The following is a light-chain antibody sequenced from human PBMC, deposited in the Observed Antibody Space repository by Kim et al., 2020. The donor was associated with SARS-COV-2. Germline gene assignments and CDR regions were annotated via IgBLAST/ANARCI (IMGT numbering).Light chain of an antibody. V-gene: IGLV1-44*01. CDR1: TSNIGTNT. Sequence: QPVLSQPPSASGTPGQRVTISCSGSTSNIGTNTVNWYQQIPGTAPKLLIFSNDQRPSGVPDRISASKSGTSASLAISGLQFEDEADYYCSAWDDSLNGHVVFGGGTQLTVL. CDR2: SND. J-gene: IGLJ2*01. CDR3: SAWDDSLNGHVV.